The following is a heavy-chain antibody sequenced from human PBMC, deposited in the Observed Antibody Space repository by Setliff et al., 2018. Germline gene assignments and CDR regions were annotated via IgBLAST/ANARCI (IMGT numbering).Heavy chain of an antibody. CDR2: INHSGST. D-gene: IGHD2-8*02. Sequence: PSETLSLTCAIYGGSFSGYYWSWVRQPPGKGLEWIGEINHSGSTNYNASLKSRVTISVDTSKNQFSLKLSSVTAADTALYYCTVYNTGSSKDHYWGQGTPVTVSS. J-gene: IGHJ4*02. CDR3: TVYNTGSSKDHY. V-gene: IGHV4-34*01. CDR1: GGSFSGYY.